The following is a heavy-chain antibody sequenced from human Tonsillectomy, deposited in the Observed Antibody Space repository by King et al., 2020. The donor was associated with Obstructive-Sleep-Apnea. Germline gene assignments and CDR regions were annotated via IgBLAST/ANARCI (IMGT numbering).Heavy chain of an antibody. D-gene: IGHD3-10*01. CDR1: GGSISSGGYY. CDR3: ARERITMVRGVRHFDY. V-gene: IGHV4-31*01. Sequence: QLQESGPGLVKPSQTLSLTCTVSGGSISSGGYYWSWIRQHPGKGLEWIVYIYYSCSTYYNPSLNSLVTITVDTSKNQFSLKLSSVTAADTAVYYCARERITMVRGVRHFDYWGQGTLVTVSS. CDR2: IYYSCST. J-gene: IGHJ4*02.